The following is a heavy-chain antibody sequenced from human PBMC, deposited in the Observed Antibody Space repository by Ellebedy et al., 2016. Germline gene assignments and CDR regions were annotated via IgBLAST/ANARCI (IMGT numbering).Heavy chain of an antibody. CDR2: MNPNTGKA. CDR1: GYTFTNYE. CDR3: ARDASSSAPQFDP. V-gene: IGHV1-8*01. Sequence: ASVKVSCKASGYTFTNYEINWVRQAAGQGLEWMGWMNPNTGKAVYAPKFQGRVTMTRDTSINTAYMEMINLRLDDTAFYYCARDASSSAPQFDPWGQGTLVTVSS. J-gene: IGHJ5*02. D-gene: IGHD6-13*01.